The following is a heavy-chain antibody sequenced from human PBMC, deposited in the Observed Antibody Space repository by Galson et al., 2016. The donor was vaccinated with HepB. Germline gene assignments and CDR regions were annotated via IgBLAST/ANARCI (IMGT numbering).Heavy chain of an antibody. CDR1: GLTFRDFY. V-gene: IGHV3-11*06. CDR2: ISSSSSHT. Sequence: SLRLSCAASGLTFRDFYMSWIRQAPGKGLQWVSYISSSSSHTNYADSVKGRFTISRDNADNSLYLQMNSLRVEDTAVYYCARVDYGSGWREGWFDPWGQGTLVTVSS. CDR3: ARVDYGSGWREGWFDP. J-gene: IGHJ5*02. D-gene: IGHD6-19*01.